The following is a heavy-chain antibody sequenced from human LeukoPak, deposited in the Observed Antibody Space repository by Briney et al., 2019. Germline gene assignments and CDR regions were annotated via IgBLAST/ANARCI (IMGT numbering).Heavy chain of an antibody. CDR1: GITLSNYG. J-gene: IGHJ4*02. D-gene: IGHD5-18*01. CDR2: LSGSGGGT. Sequence: GGSLRLSCAVSGITLSNYGMSWVRQAPGKGLEWVAGLSGSGGGTNYADSVQGRFTISRDNPKNTLYLQMNSLRAEDTAVYYCAKEPQLWGQGTLVTVSS. CDR3: AKEPQL. V-gene: IGHV3-23*01.